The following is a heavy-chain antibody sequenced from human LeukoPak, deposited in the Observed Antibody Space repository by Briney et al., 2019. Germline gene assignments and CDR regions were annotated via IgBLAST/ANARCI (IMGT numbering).Heavy chain of an antibody. J-gene: IGHJ6*03. Sequence: GGSLRLSCAASGFTFSSYSITWVRQAPGKGLEWVSYISSSSSTIYYADSVKGRFTISRDNAKNSLYLQMNSLRAEDTAVYYCARATAAGYYYYYMDVWGKGTTVTVSS. D-gene: IGHD6-13*01. CDR2: ISSSSSTI. CDR1: GFTFSSYS. CDR3: ARATAAGYYYYYMDV. V-gene: IGHV3-48*04.